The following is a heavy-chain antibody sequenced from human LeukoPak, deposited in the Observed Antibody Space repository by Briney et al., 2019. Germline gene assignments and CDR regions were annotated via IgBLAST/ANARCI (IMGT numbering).Heavy chain of an antibody. CDR1: GFTFSSYA. CDR2: ISYDGSNK. J-gene: IGHJ4*02. V-gene: IGHV3-30*04. Sequence: PGGPLRLSCAASGFTFSSYAMHWVRQAPGKGLEWVAVISYDGSNKYYADSVKGRFTISRDNSKNTLYLQMNSLRAEDTAVYYCARTTYYYGSGSYYLDYWGQGALVTVSS. D-gene: IGHD3-10*01. CDR3: ARTTYYYGSGSYYLDY.